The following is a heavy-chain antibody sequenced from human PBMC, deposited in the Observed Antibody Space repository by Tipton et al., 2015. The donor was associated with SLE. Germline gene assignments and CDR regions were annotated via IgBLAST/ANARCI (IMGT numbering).Heavy chain of an antibody. CDR3: ARDRRRRETYYYGLDV. D-gene: IGHD1-26*01. J-gene: IGHJ6*02. Sequence: TLSLTCTVSGGSISAYYWSWIRQPPGKELEWIGYFYYSGNTRYNPSLQSRVTISVDTSKNQFSLKLTSVTAADTAVYYCARDRRRRETYYYGLDVWGRGTAVTVSS. CDR2: FYYSGNT. CDR1: GGSISAYY. V-gene: IGHV4-59*12.